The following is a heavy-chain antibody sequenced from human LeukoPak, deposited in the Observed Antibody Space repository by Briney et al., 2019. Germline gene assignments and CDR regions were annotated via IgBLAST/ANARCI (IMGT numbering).Heavy chain of an antibody. V-gene: IGHV3-23*01. CDR1: GFTVSSNY. CDR3: AKGTKVIVVDNYFDY. D-gene: IGHD3-22*01. Sequence: PGGSLRLSCAASGFTVSSNYMSWVRQAPGKGLEWVSAISGNGGGAYYADSVKGRFTISRDNSKNTLYLQMNSLRAEDTAVYYCAKGTKVIVVDNYFDYWGQGTLVTVSS. CDR2: ISGNGGGA. J-gene: IGHJ4*02.